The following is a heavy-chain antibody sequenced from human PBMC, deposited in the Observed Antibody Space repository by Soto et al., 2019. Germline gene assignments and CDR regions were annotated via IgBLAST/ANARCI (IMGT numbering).Heavy chain of an antibody. CDR3: ARDGAAAQQGRWFDP. V-gene: IGHV4-31*03. CDR1: GGSISSGGYY. D-gene: IGHD2-2*01. Sequence: PSETLSLTCTVSGGSISSGGYYWSWIRQHPGKGLEWIGYIYYSGSTYYNPSLKSRVTISVDTSKNQFSLKLSSLTAADTAVSYCARDGAAAQQGRWFDPWGQGTLVTVSS. J-gene: IGHJ5*02. CDR2: IYYSGST.